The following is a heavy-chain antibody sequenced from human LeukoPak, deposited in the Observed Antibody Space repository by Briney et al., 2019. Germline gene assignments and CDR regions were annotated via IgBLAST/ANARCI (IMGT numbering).Heavy chain of an antibody. CDR2: ISSSGSTI. J-gene: IGHJ3*02. Sequence: PGGSLRLSCVASRFSFSSYEMNWVRQAPGKGLEWLSYISSSGSTIFYADSVKGRFTISRDNAKNSLYLQMNRLRAEDTAVYYCARGRAGYSSSWGIWGQGTMVTVSS. CDR3: ARGRAGYSSSWGI. CDR1: RFSFSSYE. V-gene: IGHV3-48*03. D-gene: IGHD6-13*01.